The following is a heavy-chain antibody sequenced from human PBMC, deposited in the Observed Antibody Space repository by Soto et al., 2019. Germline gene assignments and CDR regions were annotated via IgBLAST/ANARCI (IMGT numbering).Heavy chain of an antibody. J-gene: IGHJ4*02. CDR3: TRGPRPISTGTGAY. CDR2: IYNDGTYS. V-gene: IGHV3-74*01. Sequence: LRLSCAASGFIFKMYWMHWVRQSPGKGLEWISRIYNDGTYSDYADSARGRVTISGDNVNDTLYLQMNSLRAEDSGLYYCTRGPRPISTGTGAYWGQGTQVTVSS. D-gene: IGHD3-10*01. CDR1: GFIFKMYW.